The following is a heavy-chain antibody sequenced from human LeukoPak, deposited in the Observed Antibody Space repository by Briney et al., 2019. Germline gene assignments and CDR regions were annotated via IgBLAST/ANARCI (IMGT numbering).Heavy chain of an antibody. CDR1: GFTVSSNY. J-gene: IGHJ3*02. D-gene: IGHD3-3*01. V-gene: IGHV3-66*01. CDR2: IYSGGST. CDR3: ARESWSDSVAFDI. Sequence: GGSLRLSCAASGFTVSSNYMSWVRQAPGKGLEWVSVIYSGGSTYYADSVKGRFIISRDNSKNTLYLQLSSLRAEDTAMYYCARESWSDSVAFDIWGLGTMVIVSS.